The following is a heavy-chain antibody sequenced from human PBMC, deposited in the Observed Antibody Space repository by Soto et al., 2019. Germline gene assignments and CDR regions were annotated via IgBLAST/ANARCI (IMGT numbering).Heavy chain of an antibody. Sequence: SDTLSLTCTVSGGSVSIGSYYWSWILHPPGKGLEWIGYIYYSGSTNYNPSLKSRVTISVDTSKNQFSLKLSSVTAADTAVYYCARQNYYGSGSYIYGMDVWGQGTTVTVSS. CDR1: GGSVSIGSYY. CDR2: IYYSGST. J-gene: IGHJ6*02. D-gene: IGHD3-10*01. V-gene: IGHV4-61*01. CDR3: ARQNYYGSGSYIYGMDV.